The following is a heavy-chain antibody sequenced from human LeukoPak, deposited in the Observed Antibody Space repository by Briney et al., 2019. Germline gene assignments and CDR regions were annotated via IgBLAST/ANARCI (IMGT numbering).Heavy chain of an antibody. V-gene: IGHV3-30*02. CDR3: AKDVPPSEQWLVKGYFDY. CDR2: IRYDGSNK. D-gene: IGHD6-19*01. CDR1: GFTFSSYG. Sequence: GGSLRLSCAASGFTFSSYGMHWVRHAPGKGLEWVAFIRYDGSNKYYADSVKGRFTISRDNSKNTLYLQMNSLRAEDTAVYYCAKDVPPSEQWLVKGYFDYWGQGTLVTVSS. J-gene: IGHJ4*02.